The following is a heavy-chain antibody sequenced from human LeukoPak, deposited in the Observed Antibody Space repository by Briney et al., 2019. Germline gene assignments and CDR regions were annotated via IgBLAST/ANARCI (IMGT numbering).Heavy chain of an antibody. CDR1: GFTFSSYA. Sequence: GGSLRLSCVASGFTFSSYAMSWVRQAPGKGLEWVSSIDGSGGSTYYADSVKGRFTISRDNPKNTLHLQMNSLRVEDTAVYYCATLVGATDYWGQGTLVTVSS. D-gene: IGHD1-26*01. CDR2: IDGSGGST. J-gene: IGHJ4*02. V-gene: IGHV3-23*01. CDR3: ATLVGATDY.